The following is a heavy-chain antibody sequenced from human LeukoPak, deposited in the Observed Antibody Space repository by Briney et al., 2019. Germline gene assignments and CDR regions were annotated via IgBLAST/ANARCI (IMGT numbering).Heavy chain of an antibody. CDR3: ARGDWNDSCFDY. CDR1: GASISGYY. J-gene: IGHJ4*02. Sequence: SETLSLTCTVSGASISGYYWSWIRQPPGKGLEWIGFIHYSGSTNYNPSLKSRVTLSVDTSKNQFSLRLSSVTAADTAVYYCARGDWNDSCFDYWGQGTLVTVSS. V-gene: IGHV4-59*12. D-gene: IGHD1-1*01. CDR2: IHYSGST.